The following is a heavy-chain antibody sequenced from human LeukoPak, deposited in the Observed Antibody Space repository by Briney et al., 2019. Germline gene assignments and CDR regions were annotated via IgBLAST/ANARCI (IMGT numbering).Heavy chain of an antibody. CDR1: GFTFSYYT. V-gene: IGHV3-21*01. CDR2: ISSSSNNI. Sequence: GGSLRLSCAASGFTFSYYTINGVRQAPGKGLEWVSLISSSSNNIYYADSVKGRFTVSRDNAKNSLYLQMNSLRVEDTAVYHCARDGIVGATRSNFDYWGQGTLVTVSS. CDR3: ARDGIVGATRSNFDY. D-gene: IGHD1-26*01. J-gene: IGHJ4*02.